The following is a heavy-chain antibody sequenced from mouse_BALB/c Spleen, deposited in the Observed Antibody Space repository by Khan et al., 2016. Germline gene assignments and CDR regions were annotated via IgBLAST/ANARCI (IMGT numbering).Heavy chain of an antibody. J-gene: IGHJ3*01. Sequence: EVQLQASGAELVKPGASVKLSCTASGFNIKDTYMHWVKQRPEQGLEWIGRIDPANGNTKYDPKFPGKATITADTSSNTAYLQLSSPTSEDPDVYYCARSPYDYDVGFAYGGQGTLVTVSA. CDR2: IDPANGNT. D-gene: IGHD2-4*01. V-gene: IGHV14-3*02. CDR3: ARSPYDYDVGFAY. CDR1: GFNIKDTY.